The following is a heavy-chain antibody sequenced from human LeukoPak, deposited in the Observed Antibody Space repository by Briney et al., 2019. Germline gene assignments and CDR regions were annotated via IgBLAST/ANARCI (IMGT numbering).Heavy chain of an antibody. CDR2: ISDSGGST. CDR3: AELGITMIGGV. J-gene: IGHJ6*04. V-gene: IGHV3-23*01. Sequence: PGGSLRLSCAASGFTFSSYAMNWVRQAPGKGLEWVSLISDSGGSTYYADSVKGRFTISRDNAKNSLYLQMNSLRAEDTAVYYCAELGITMIGGVWGKGTTVTISS. D-gene: IGHD3-10*01. CDR1: GFTFSSYA.